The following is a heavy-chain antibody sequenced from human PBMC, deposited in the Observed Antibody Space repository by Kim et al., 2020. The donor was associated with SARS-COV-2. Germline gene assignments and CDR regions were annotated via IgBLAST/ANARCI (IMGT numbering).Heavy chain of an antibody. CDR2: ISSGGST. D-gene: IGHD6-25*01. Sequence: SETLSLTCTVSIGSMTSTTYYWVWIRQPPGKGLEWIGSISSGGSTYYNPSLKSRVTISIDTPKNQFSLKVSSVTAADTAVYYCARDPMGMAAGDAFDIWGQGTMVTVSS. CDR1: IGSMTSTTYY. V-gene: IGHV4-39*07. J-gene: IGHJ3*02. CDR3: ARDPMGMAAGDAFDI.